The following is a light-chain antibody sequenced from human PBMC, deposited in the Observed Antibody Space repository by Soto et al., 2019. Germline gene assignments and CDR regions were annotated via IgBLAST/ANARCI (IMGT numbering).Light chain of an antibody. CDR1: SSDVGGYSY. Sequence: LTQPRSVSGSPGQSVTISCTGTSSDVGGYSYVSWYQQHPGKAPKLMIYDVSKRPSGVPDRFSGSKSGNTASLTISGLQAEDEADYYCCSYAGSYTFYVFGTGTKVTVL. CDR3: CSYAGSYTFYV. V-gene: IGLV2-11*01. CDR2: DVS. J-gene: IGLJ1*01.